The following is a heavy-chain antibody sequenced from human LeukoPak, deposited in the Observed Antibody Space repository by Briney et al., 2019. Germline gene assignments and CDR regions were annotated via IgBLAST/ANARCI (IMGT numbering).Heavy chain of an antibody. D-gene: IGHD3-10*01. CDR2: ISNSGGRT. V-gene: IGHV3-23*01. CDR3: VKDTGGSGSYSYAN. J-gene: IGHJ4*02. CDR1: GFTFSSYA. Sequence: GGSLRLSCSASGFTFSSYAMSWVRQAPGKGLEWVSGISNSGGRTQYVDSVKGRFTISRDNSKNTLYLQKNSLRVEDTAVYYCVKDTGGSGSYSYANWGQGSLVTVTA.